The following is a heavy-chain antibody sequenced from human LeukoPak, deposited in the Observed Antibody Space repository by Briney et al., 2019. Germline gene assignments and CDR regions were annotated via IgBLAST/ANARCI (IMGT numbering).Heavy chain of an antibody. CDR1: GFTFSSYA. V-gene: IGHV3-23*01. CDR2: ISSNDDST. CDR3: AKAPVTTCRGAYCYPFDY. J-gene: IGHJ4*02. D-gene: IGHD2-21*01. Sequence: GGSLRLSCADSGFTFSSYAMNWVRQAPGKGLEWVSTISSNDDSTYYADSVKGRFTISRDNSKNTLYLQMNRLRPEDAAVYYCAKAPVTTCRGAYCYPFDYWGQGTLVTVSS.